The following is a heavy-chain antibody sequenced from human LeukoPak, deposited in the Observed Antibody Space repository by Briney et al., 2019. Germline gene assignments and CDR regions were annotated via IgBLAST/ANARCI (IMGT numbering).Heavy chain of an antibody. CDR1: GFTFGKYW. J-gene: IGHJ4*02. CDR3: ARDQYDTWSRRGNFDS. V-gene: IGHV3-7*03. CDR2: IKLDGSEK. Sequence: GGSLRLSCVASGFTFGKYWMSWVRQAPGKGLEWVANIKLDGSEKNYVDSVKGRFTISRDNTKNSLYLQMNRLRVEDTAVFYCARDQYDTWSRRGNFDSWGQGTLVIVSS. D-gene: IGHD3-3*01.